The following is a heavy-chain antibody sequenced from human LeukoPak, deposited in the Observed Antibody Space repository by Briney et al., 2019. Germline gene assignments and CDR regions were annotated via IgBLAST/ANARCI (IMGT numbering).Heavy chain of an antibody. J-gene: IGHJ6*02. CDR1: GYTFTSYD. Sequence: ASVKVSCKASGYTFTSYDINWVRQATGQGLEWMGWMNPNSGNTGYAQKFQGRVTMTRNTSISIAYMELSSLRSEDTAVYYCARRIAAGCYYYYGMDVWGQGTTVTVSS. V-gene: IGHV1-8*01. D-gene: IGHD6-13*01. CDR2: MNPNSGNT. CDR3: ARRIAAGCYYYYGMDV.